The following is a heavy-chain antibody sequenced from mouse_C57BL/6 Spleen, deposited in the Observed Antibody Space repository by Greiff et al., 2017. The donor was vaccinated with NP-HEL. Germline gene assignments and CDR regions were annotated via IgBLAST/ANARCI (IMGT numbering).Heavy chain of an antibody. CDR2: IDPSDSET. Sequence: VQLQQPGAELVRPGSSVKLSCKASGYTFTSYWMHWVKQRPIQGLEWIGNIDPSDSETHYNQKFKDKATLTVDKSSSTAYMQLSSLTSEDSAVYKCARSHITTVEDNYSAMDYWGKGTTVTVSS. J-gene: IGHJ4*01. CDR1: GYTFTSYW. CDR3: ARSHITTVEDNYSAMDY. D-gene: IGHD1-1*01. V-gene: IGHV1-52*01.